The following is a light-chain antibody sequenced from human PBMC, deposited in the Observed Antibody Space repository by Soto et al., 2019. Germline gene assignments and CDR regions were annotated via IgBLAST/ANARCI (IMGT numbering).Light chain of an antibody. CDR1: QSVSSF. CDR3: PQRSSWPPIFT. V-gene: IGKV3-11*01. CDR2: DAS. J-gene: IGKJ3*01. Sequence: EIVLTQSPATLSLSPGERATLSCRASQSVSSFLAWYQQKPGQAPRLLIYDASNRATGIPARFSGSGSGTDFTLTISSLEPEHSALYYCPQRSSWPPIFTFGPGTKVDIK.